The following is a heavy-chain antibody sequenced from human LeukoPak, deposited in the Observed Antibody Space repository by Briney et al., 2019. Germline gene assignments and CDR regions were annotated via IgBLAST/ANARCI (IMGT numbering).Heavy chain of an antibody. J-gene: IGHJ4*02. CDR2: MSPNSGNT. CDR3: ARGYKPAYSTGWSIFDY. V-gene: IGHV1-8*01. Sequence: GASVKVSCKASGYSFISSDINWVRQATGQGLEWMGWMSPNSGNTAYAQKFQGRVTMTRNTSVDTAYMELSSLKCDDTAVYYCARGYKPAYSTGWSIFDYWGQGTLVAVSS. D-gene: IGHD6-19*01. CDR1: GYSFISSD.